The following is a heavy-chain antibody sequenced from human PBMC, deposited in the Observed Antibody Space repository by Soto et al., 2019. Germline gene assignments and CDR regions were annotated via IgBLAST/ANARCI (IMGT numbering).Heavy chain of an antibody. D-gene: IGHD5-18*01. CDR3: AREIKSWIQFGFDP. V-gene: IGHV4-59*01. CDR2: IYYSGST. J-gene: IGHJ5*02. Sequence: KPSETLSLTCTVSGGSISSYYWSWIRQPPGKGLEWIGYIYYSGSTNYNPSLKSRVTISVDTSKNQFSLKLSSVTAADTAVYYCAREIKSWIQFGFDPWGQGTLVTVSS. CDR1: GGSISSYY.